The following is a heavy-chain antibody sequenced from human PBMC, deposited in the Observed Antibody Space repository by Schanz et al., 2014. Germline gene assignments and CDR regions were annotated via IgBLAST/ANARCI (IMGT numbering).Heavy chain of an antibody. CDR2: ISNDGSNK. V-gene: IGHV3-30*18. J-gene: IGHJ6*02. CDR1: GFTFSSYG. Sequence: VQLLESGGGLVQPGGSLRLSCAASGFTFSSYGMHWVRQAPGKGLEWVAVISNDGSNKYYADSVKGRFTISRDNSKNTLDLQMNSLRDEDTALYYCAKDRQNRVNRVGYYYGMDVWGQGTTVTVSS. D-gene: IGHD3-16*01. CDR3: AKDRQNRVNRVGYYYGMDV.